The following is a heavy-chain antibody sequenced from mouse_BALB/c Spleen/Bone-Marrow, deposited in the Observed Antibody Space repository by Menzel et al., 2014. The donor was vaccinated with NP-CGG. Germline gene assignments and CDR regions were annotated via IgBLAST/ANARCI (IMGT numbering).Heavy chain of an antibody. CDR2: ISTYSANT. CDR1: GYTFTDYA. CDR3: ARDISGYVRAMDY. V-gene: IGHV1-67*01. D-gene: IGHD3-2*01. J-gene: IGHJ4*01. Sequence: QVQLQQSGPELVSPGVSVKISCKAFGYTFTDYAIHWVKQSHSKSLEWIGIISTYSANTNYNQKFKGKATMTVGKSSSTAYMELARLTFEDSAIYFCARDISGYVRAMDYWGQGTSVTVSS.